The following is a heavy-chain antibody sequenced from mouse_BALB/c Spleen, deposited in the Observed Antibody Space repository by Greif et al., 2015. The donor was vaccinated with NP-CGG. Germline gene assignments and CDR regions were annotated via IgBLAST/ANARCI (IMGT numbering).Heavy chain of an antibody. CDR1: GYTFTDYA. CDR2: ISTYNGNT. Sequence: VQVVESGPEVVRPGVSVKISCKGSGYTFTDYAMHWVKQSHAKSLEWIGVISTYNGNTNYNQKFKGKATMTVDKSSSTAYMELARLTSEDSAIYYCARLGNYGNPYYYAMDYWGQGTSATVSS. CDR3: ARLGNYGNPYYYAMDY. J-gene: IGHJ4*01. V-gene: IGHV1-67*01. D-gene: IGHD2-1*01.